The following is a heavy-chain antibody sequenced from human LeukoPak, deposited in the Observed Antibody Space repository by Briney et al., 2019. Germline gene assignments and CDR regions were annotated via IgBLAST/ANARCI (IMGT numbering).Heavy chain of an antibody. CDR1: GFTFDDYG. J-gene: IGHJ4*02. V-gene: IGHV3-20*04. Sequence: GSMRLSCAASGFTFDDYGMSWVRQAPGKGLEWVSGINWNGGSTGYADSVKGRFTISRDNAKNSLYLQMSSLRAEHTILYYCARSVAASRDYRREGTLVTVSS. CDR2: INWNGGST. CDR3: ARSVAASRDY. D-gene: IGHD2-15*01.